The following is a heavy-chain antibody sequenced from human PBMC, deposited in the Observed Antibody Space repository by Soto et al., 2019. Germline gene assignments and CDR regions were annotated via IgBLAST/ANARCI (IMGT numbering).Heavy chain of an antibody. Sequence: EVQLVESGGGLVQPGRSLRLSCAASGFTFDDYAMHWVRQAPGKGLECGSVISWHSGNIAYADSVKGRCTISRDNAKNSLYLQMNSLRVDDTAVYYCVKEGDKAAILPSFDHWGQGTLVTVSS. J-gene: IGHJ4*02. CDR1: GFTFDDYA. CDR2: ISWHSGNI. CDR3: VKEGDKAAILPSFDH. D-gene: IGHD5-18*01. V-gene: IGHV3-9*01.